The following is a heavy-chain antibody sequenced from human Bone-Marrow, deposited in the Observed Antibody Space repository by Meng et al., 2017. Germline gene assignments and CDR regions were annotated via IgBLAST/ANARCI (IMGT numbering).Heavy chain of an antibody. CDR2: INHSGST. CDR1: GGSFSGYY. Sequence: VHTRQWCARLLKRSATLSPPCAVYGGSFSGYYWSWIRQPPGKGLEWIGEINHSGSTNYNPSLKSRVTISVDTSKNQFSLKLSSVTAADTAVYYCARVGVVVITPNWFDPWGQGTLVTVAS. CDR3: ARVGVVVITPNWFDP. J-gene: IGHJ5*02. D-gene: IGHD3-22*01. V-gene: IGHV4-34*01.